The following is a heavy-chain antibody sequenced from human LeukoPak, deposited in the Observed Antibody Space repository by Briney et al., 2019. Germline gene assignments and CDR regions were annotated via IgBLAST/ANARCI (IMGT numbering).Heavy chain of an antibody. Sequence: GGSLRLSCAASGFTFSNYWMSWVRQAPGKGLEWVANIRQDGSEKYYVNSVKGRFTISRDNAKNSLYLQMNSLRAEDTAIYYCAREDDWNYEDYWGQGTLVTVSS. CDR3: AREDDWNYEDY. J-gene: IGHJ4*02. CDR2: IRQDGSEK. CDR1: GFTFSNYW. V-gene: IGHV3-7*01. D-gene: IGHD1-7*01.